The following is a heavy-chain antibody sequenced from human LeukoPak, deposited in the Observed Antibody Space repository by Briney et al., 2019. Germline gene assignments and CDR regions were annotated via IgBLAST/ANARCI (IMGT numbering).Heavy chain of an antibody. CDR2: INANSGTT. Sequence: TGGSLRLSCTASGFAFSVYAMSWLRQPPGKWLEWVSTINANSGTTSYAASVRGRFTISRDNSKNTLYLQLNTLRADDTATYYCAKPISGGLAVTADWFHPWGQGTLVVVSS. CDR3: AKPISGGLAVTADWFHP. V-gene: IGHV3-23*01. D-gene: IGHD6-19*01. CDR1: GFAFSVYA. J-gene: IGHJ5*01.